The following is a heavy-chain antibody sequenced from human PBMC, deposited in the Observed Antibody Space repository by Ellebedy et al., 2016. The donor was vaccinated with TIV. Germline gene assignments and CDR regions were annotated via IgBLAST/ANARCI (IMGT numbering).Heavy chain of an antibody. Sequence: GESLKISCAASGFPFSNYWMHWVRQAPGKGLVWVSRINSDGSSTNYADSVKGRFTISRDNAKNTVYLQINSLGAEDTAMYYCAKDLQILAADYWGQGTLVTVSS. V-gene: IGHV3-74*01. CDR3: AKDLQILAADY. J-gene: IGHJ4*02. CDR1: GFPFSNYW. CDR2: INSDGSST. D-gene: IGHD2-8*02.